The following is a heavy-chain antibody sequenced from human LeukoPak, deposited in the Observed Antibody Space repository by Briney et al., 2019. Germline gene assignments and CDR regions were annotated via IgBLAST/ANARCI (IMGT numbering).Heavy chain of an antibody. V-gene: IGHV3-64*01. CDR1: GFTFSSDA. CDR2: ISSNGGTT. Sequence: GGSLRLSCAASGFTFSSDAMHWVRQAPGKGLEYVSAISSNGGTTHYGNSVKGRFTISRDNTKNTLYLQMGSLRAEDMAVYFCARSSGYGYYFDYWGQGTLVTVSS. D-gene: IGHD3-22*01. J-gene: IGHJ4*02. CDR3: ARSSGYGYYFDY.